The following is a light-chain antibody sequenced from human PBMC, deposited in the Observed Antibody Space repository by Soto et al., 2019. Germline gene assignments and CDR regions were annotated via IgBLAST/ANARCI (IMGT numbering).Light chain of an antibody. CDR2: EVS. Sequence: QSALTQPPSASGSPGQSVTISCTGTSSDVGGYNYVSWYQQHPGKAPKLMIYEVSKRPSGVPDRFSGSKSGNTASLTVSGLQAEDEADYYCSSYAGRTITVFGGGTKLTVL. CDR1: SSDVGGYNY. V-gene: IGLV2-8*01. J-gene: IGLJ3*02. CDR3: SSYAGRTITV.